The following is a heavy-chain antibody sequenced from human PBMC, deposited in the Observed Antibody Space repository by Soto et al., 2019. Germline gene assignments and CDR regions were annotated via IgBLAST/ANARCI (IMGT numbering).Heavy chain of an antibody. Sequence: WGSLRLCCAASGFTFSNAWMNWVRQAPGKGLEWVGRIKSKTDGGTTDYAAPVKGRFTISRADSKNTLYLQMNSLKTEDTAVYYCTTVGFQPYCSSTSCYRVGMDYYGMDVWGQGTTVTVSS. J-gene: IGHJ6*02. CDR1: GFTFSNAW. D-gene: IGHD2-2*01. CDR3: TTVGFQPYCSSTSCYRVGMDYYGMDV. V-gene: IGHV3-15*07. CDR2: IKSKTDGGTT.